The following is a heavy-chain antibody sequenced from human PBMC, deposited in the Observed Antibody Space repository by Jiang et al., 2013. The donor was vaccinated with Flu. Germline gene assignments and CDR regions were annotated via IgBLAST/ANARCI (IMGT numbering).Heavy chain of an antibody. D-gene: IGHD6-13*01. J-gene: IGHJ4*02. Sequence: GAEVKKPGESLKISCKGSGNDFNTYWIGWVRQMPGKGLEWMGGHLSRWTLIPDTARPSGGQVTISVDKSISTAYLQWSSLKASDTAMYYCARPRYRSSWYGYFDYWGQGSLVTVSS. CDR2: LSRWTLIP. CDR3: ARPRYRSSWYGYFDY. CDR1: GNDFNTYW. V-gene: IGHV5-51*01.